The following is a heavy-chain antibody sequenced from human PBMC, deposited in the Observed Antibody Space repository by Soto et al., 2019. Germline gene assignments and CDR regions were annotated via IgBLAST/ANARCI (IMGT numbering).Heavy chain of an antibody. CDR1: GFTFSSYA. CDR3: AGNYDFWSGYFQRYYYYYYGMDV. CDR2: ISGSGGST. J-gene: IGHJ6*02. D-gene: IGHD3-3*01. Sequence: GGSLRLSCAASGFTFSSYAMSWVRQAPGKWLEWVSAISGSGGSTYYADSVKGRFTISRDNSKNTLYLQMNSLRAEDTAVYYCAGNYDFWSGYFQRYYYYYYGMDVWGQGXTVTVYS. V-gene: IGHV3-23*01.